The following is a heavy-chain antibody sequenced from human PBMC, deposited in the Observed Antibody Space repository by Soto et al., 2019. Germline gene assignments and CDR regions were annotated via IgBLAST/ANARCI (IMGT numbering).Heavy chain of an antibody. V-gene: IGHV3-48*02. D-gene: IGHD3-3*01. Sequence: QLVESGGGLVQPGGSLRLSCAASGFTLSSYAVNWVRQAPGKGLEWVSYISSDSRTIYHGVSVEGRFTISRDNARNSVYLEMNSLRDEDTAVYYCARIKLVEWFFINVDVYDLDVWGQGTPVTVSS. CDR1: GFTLSSYA. J-gene: IGHJ6*02. CDR3: ARIKLVEWFFINVDVYDLDV. CDR2: ISSDSRTI.